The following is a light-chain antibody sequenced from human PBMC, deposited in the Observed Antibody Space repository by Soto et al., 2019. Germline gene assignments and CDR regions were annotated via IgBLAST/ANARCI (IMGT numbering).Light chain of an antibody. CDR3: AAWDDSLNGGV. CDR1: SSNIGSNT. CDR2: SNN. V-gene: IGLV1-44*01. J-gene: IGLJ1*01. Sequence: QSVLTQPPSASGTPGQRVTISCSGSSSNIGSNTVNWYQQLPGTAPKLLIYSNNQRPSGVPDRFSGSKSDTSASLAISGLQSEDEADYYCAAWDDSLNGGVFGTGTKVTVL.